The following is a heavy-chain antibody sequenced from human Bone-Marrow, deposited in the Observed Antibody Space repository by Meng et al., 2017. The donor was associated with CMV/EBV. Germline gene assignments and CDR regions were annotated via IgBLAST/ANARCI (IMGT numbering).Heavy chain of an antibody. V-gene: IGHV1-8*03. CDR1: GYTFTSYD. Sequence: ASVKVSCKASGYTFTSYDINWVRQATGQGLEWMGWMNPNSGNTGYAQKFQGRVTITRNTSISTAYMELSRLKSDDTAVYYCARIYYYDGSGYYPFDYWGQGTLVTVSS. D-gene: IGHD3-22*01. CDR3: ARIYYYDGSGYYPFDY. CDR2: MNPNSGNT. J-gene: IGHJ4*02.